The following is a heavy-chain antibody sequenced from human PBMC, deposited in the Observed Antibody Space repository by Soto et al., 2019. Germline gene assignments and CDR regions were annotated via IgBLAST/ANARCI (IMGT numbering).Heavy chain of an antibody. CDR3: AARSGYSYGPRGYYYYGMDV. Sequence: SVKVSCKASGFTFTSSAVQWVRQARGQRLEWIGWIVVGSGNTNYAQKFQERVTITRDMSTSTAYMELSSLRSEDTAVYYCAARSGYSYGPRGYYYYGMDVWGQGTTVTVYS. V-gene: IGHV1-58*01. J-gene: IGHJ6*02. CDR1: GFTFTSSA. D-gene: IGHD5-18*01. CDR2: IVVGSGNT.